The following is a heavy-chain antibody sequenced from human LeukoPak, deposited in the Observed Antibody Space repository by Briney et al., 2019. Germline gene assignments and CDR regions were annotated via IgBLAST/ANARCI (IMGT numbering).Heavy chain of an antibody. Sequence: SETLSLTCAVSGXSISSSNWWSWVRQPPGKGLEWIGEMYHSGSTNYNPSLKSRVTISVDTSKNQFSLKLTSVTAADTAVYYCARKQSRAGAAGGTFDYWGQGTLVTVSS. CDR3: ARKQSRAGAAGGTFDY. CDR1: GXSISSSNW. CDR2: MYHSGST. J-gene: IGHJ4*02. D-gene: IGHD6-13*01. V-gene: IGHV4-4*02.